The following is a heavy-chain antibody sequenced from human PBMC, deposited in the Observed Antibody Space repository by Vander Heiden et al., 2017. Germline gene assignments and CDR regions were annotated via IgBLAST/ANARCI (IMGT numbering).Heavy chain of an antibody. CDR1: GGSLSGDY. CDR2: ITHGGST. V-gene: IGHV4-34*01. D-gene: IGHD3-10*01. CDR3: AGGRRLHYYGSNWFDP. Sequence: QPQRQQWGAGLLKPSETLFLTCGAYGGSLSGDYWSWIRQPPGKGLEWIGEITHGGSTDYNPSLKSRVSISVDASKDQFSLRVASVTAADTTVYYYAGGRRLHYYGSNWFDPWGQETLVTVYS. J-gene: IGHJ5*02.